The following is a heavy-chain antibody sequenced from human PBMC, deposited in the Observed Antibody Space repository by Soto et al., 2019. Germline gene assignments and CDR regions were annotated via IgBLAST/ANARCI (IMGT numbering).Heavy chain of an antibody. Sequence: QVQLQESGPGLVKPSQTLSLTCSVSGASLNSGGRCWAWMRQRPGKGREGVGHIYYCRATYYKPSRKSHLTISVDTSTKQFSLKLSSLPAADTAVYYCARVVLVPVARGRDSYCGVDVWGQGTTVTVSS. CDR2: IYYCRAT. CDR1: GASLNSGGRC. D-gene: IGHD2-8*02. V-gene: IGHV4-31*01. J-gene: IGHJ6*02. CDR3: ARVVLVPVARGRDSYCGVDV.